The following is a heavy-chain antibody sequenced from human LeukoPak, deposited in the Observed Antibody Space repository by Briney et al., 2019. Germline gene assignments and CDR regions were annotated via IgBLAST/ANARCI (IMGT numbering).Heavy chain of an antibody. J-gene: IGHJ3*02. CDR2: FNHSGST. V-gene: IGHV4-34*01. Sequence: PETLSLTCAVYAGSLSGYYWSWIRPLPGGGLEWVGEFNHSGSTKYNPSLKSRVTISVDTSKNQFSLKLSSGTAADTAVYYGAFLNPGDSAFDIWGQGTMCTVSS. CDR1: AGSLSGYY. D-gene: IGHD3-16*01. CDR3: AFLNPGDSAFDI.